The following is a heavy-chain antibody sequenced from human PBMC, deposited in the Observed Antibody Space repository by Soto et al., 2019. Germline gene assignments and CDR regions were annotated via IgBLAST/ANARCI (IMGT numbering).Heavy chain of an antibody. D-gene: IGHD3-10*01. CDR3: ARHYGSGSYYPLYYYYGMDV. J-gene: IGHJ6*02. V-gene: IGHV4-4*07. CDR2: IYTSGST. CDR1: GGSISSYY. Sequence: QVQLQESGPGLVKPSETLSLTCTVSGGSISSYYWSWIRQPAGKGLEWIGRIYTSGSTNYNPSLKSRVTMSVDTSKNQFSLKLSSVTAADTAVYYCARHYGSGSYYPLYYYYGMDVWGQGTTVTVSS.